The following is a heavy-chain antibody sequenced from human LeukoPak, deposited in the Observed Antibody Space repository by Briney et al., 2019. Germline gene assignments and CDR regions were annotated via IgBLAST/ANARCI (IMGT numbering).Heavy chain of an antibody. V-gene: IGHV3-74*01. CDR2: INTDGSST. CDR3: ARDREDCSGGSCYANRFDP. Sequence: GGSLRLSCAVSGLTFSSYWMHWVRQDPGKGLVWVSRINTDGSSTSYADSVKGRFTVSRDNAKNTLYLQMNSLRAEDTAVYYCARDREDCSGGSCYANRFDPWGQGTLVTVSS. D-gene: IGHD2-15*01. CDR1: GLTFSSYW. J-gene: IGHJ5*02.